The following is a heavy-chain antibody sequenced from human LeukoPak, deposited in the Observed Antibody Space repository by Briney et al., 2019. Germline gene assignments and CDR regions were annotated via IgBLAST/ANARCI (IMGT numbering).Heavy chain of an antibody. CDR2: ISSSGSSI. J-gene: IGHJ4*02. CDR1: GFTFSSYE. CDR3: AKDYDFWSGYWFDY. D-gene: IGHD3-3*01. Sequence: GGSLRLSCAASGFTFSSYEMNWVRQAPGKGLEWVSYISSSGSSIYYADSMKGRFTISRDNSKNTLYLQMNSLRAEDTAVYYCAKDYDFWSGYWFDYWGQGTLVTVSS. V-gene: IGHV3-48*03.